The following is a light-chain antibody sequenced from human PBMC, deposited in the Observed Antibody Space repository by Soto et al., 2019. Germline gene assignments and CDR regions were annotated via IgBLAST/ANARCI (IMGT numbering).Light chain of an antibody. CDR1: QTISSW. CDR2: KAS. J-gene: IGKJ4*01. CDR3: QQYNDYFT. V-gene: IGKV1-5*03. Sequence: DIQMTQSPSTLSGSVGDRVTITCRASQTISSWLAWYQQKPGKAPKLLIYKASTLKSGVPSRFSCSGSGTEFTLTNSSLQPDDYATYYSQQYNDYFTFGGGTKVDI.